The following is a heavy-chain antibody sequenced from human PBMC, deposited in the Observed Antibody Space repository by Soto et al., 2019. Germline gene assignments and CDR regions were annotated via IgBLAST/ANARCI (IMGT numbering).Heavy chain of an antibody. J-gene: IGHJ4*02. Sequence: QVQLVESGGGVVQPGRSLRLSCAASGFTFSSYGMHWVRQAPGKGLEWVAVIWYDGSNKYYADSVKGRFTISRDNSKNTLYLQMNSLRAEDTAVYYCVRQTTAAAPFDYWGQGTLVTVSS. CDR1: GFTFSSYG. V-gene: IGHV3-33*01. D-gene: IGHD2-2*01. CDR2: IWYDGSNK. CDR3: VRQTTAAAPFDY.